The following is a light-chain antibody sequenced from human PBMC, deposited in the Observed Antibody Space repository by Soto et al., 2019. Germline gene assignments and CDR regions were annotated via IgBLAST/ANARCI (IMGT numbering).Light chain of an antibody. CDR3: QQYGNSPQT. V-gene: IGKV3-20*01. J-gene: IGKJ1*01. Sequence: EIVLTQSPGTLSLSPGERATLSCRASQSVSSSYLAWYQQKPGQAPRLLIYGASSRATGIPNRFSGSGSGTDFTLTISRLEPEDFAVYYCQQYGNSPQTFGQGTKVDIK. CDR1: QSVSSSY. CDR2: GAS.